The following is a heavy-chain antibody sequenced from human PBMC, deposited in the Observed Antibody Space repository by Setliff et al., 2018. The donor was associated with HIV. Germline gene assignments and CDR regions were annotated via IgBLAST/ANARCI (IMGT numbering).Heavy chain of an antibody. CDR3: ARATATYWYSIPRDYIYHMDV. D-gene: IGHD2-8*02. J-gene: IGHJ6*03. CDR2: ITHSGRT. Sequence: ETLSLTCAVYGGSFSDYYWTWIRQPPGKGLEWIGEITHSGRTNFRPSLRSRVTMSRDTSKNQFSLKLSSVTAADTAVYYCARATATYWYSIPRDYIYHMDVWGEGTTVAVS. V-gene: IGHV4-34*01. CDR1: GGSFSDYY.